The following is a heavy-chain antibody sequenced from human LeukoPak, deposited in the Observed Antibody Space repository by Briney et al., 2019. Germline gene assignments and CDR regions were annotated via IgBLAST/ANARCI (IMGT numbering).Heavy chain of an antibody. D-gene: IGHD3-22*01. CDR2: LYYSGST. J-gene: IGHJ4*02. Sequence: PSETLSLTCTVSGGSISSYYWAWIRQPPGKGLEWIGSLYYSGSTYYNPSLKSRVTISVDTSKNQFSLKLSSITAADTAVYYCASWGIVVVITTVPFDYWGQGALVTVSS. V-gene: IGHV4-39*07. CDR3: ASWGIVVVITTVPFDY. CDR1: GGSISSYY.